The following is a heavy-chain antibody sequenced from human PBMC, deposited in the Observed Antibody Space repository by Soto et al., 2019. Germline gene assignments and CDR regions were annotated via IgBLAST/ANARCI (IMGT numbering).Heavy chain of an antibody. J-gene: IGHJ4*02. V-gene: IGHV3-30*18. CDR1: GFTFSNYG. CDR3: AKDHLTTTVTTVGY. D-gene: IGHD4-17*01. Sequence: QVPLVESGGGVVQPGRSLRLSCAASGFTFSNYGMHWVRQAPGKGLEWVAVISYHGSDKYYADSVKGRFTISRDNSKNTLYLQMDSLRAEATAVYYCAKDHLTTTVTTVGYWGQGTLVTVSS. CDR2: ISYHGSDK.